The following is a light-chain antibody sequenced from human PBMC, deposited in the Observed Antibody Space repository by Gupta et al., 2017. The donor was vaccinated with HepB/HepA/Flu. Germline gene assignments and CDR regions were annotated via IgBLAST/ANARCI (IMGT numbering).Light chain of an antibody. CDR3: QQANLFPLT. CDR1: QAISPW. CDR2: TAS. V-gene: IGKV1-12*01. J-gene: IGKJ4*01. Sequence: DIQMTQSPSSVSASVGDRVTISCRASQAISPWLVWYQQKPGKAPKLLIYTASTLQSGVPSRFSGSGSGTDFTLTITSLQPEDFATYYCQQANLFPLTFGGGTKVEIK.